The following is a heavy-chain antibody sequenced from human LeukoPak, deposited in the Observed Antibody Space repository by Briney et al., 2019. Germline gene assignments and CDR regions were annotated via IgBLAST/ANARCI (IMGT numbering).Heavy chain of an antibody. CDR3: ARRVGSYFDY. V-gene: IGHV3-15*01. D-gene: IGHD1-26*01. J-gene: IGHJ4*02. CDR1: GFTFSNAW. Sequence: PGGSLRLSCAASGFTFSNAWMSWVRQAPGKGLEWVGRIKSKTDGGTTDYAAPVKGRFTISRDDSKNTLYLQMNSLTGEDTAVYYCARRVGSYFDYWGQGTLVTVSS. CDR2: IKSKTDGGTT.